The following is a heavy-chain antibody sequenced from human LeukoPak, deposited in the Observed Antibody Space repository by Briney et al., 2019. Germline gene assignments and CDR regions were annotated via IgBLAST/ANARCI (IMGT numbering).Heavy chain of an antibody. CDR3: ARLAPGVTYWYFDL. J-gene: IGHJ2*01. CDR1: GSSISSSSYY. V-gene: IGHV4-39*01. Sequence: PSETLSLTCTVSGSSISSSSYYWGWIRQPPGKGLEWIGSIYYSGSTYYNPSLKSRVTISVDTSKNQFSLKLSSVTAADTAVYYCARLAPGVTYWYFDLWGRGTLVTVSS. CDR2: IYYSGST. D-gene: IGHD3-10*01.